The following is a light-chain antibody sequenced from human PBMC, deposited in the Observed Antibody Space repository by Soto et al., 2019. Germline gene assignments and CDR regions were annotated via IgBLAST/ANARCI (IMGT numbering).Light chain of an antibody. CDR3: SSYTDRKNLV. CDR2: DVN. V-gene: IGLV2-8*01. CDR1: SSDIGGYNS. J-gene: IGLJ1*01. Sequence: QSALTQPPSASGSLGQSVTISCTGTSSDIGGYNSVSWYQQHPGKAPKVMIYDVNKRPSGVPDRFSGSKSGNTASLTVSALQAEDEADYYCSSYTDRKNLVFGTGTKVTVL.